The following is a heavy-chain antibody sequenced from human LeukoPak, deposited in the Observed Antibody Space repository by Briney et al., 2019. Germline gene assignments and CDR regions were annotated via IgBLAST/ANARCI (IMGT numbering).Heavy chain of an antibody. J-gene: IGHJ3*02. V-gene: IGHV4-34*01. Sequence: PSETLSLTCAVYGGSFSGYYWSWIRQPPGKGLEWIGEINHSGSTNYNPSLKSRVTISVGTSKNQFSLKLSSVTAADTAVYYCARDFNDYGGNPSRLDAFDIWGQGTMVTVSS. CDR1: GGSFSGYY. CDR3: ARDFNDYGGNPSRLDAFDI. D-gene: IGHD4-23*01. CDR2: INHSGST.